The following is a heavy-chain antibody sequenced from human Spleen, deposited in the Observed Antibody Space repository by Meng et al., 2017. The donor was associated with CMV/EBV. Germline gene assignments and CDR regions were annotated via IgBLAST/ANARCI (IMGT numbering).Heavy chain of an antibody. V-gene: IGHV1-2*02. J-gene: IGHJ6*02. CDR3: AREAFHWNDASYYYGMDV. Sequence: ASVKVSCKASGYTFTGYYMHWLRQAPGQGFEWVGWINPHSGGASYAQSFQGRVTMTRDTSISTAYMELTSLRSEDTAVYYCAREAFHWNDASYYYGMDVWGQGTTVTVSS. D-gene: IGHD1-1*01. CDR2: INPHSGGA. CDR1: GYTFTGYY.